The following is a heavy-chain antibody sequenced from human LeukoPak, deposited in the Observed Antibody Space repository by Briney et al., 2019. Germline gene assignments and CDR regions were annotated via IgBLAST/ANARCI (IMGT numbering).Heavy chain of an antibody. CDR1: GYTFTSYY. D-gene: IGHD2-15*01. CDR3: ARCSGGSCYSYYYYGMDV. Sequence: ASVKVSCKASGYTFTSYYMHWVRQAPGQGLEWMGRIIPILGIANYAQKFQGRVTITADKSTSTAYMELSSLRSEDTAAYYCARCSGGSCYSYYYYGMDVWGQGTTVTVSS. CDR2: IIPILGIA. V-gene: IGHV1-69*02. J-gene: IGHJ6*02.